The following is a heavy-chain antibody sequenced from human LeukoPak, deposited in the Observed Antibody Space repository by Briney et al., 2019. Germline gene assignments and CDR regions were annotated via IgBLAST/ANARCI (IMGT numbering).Heavy chain of an antibody. CDR2: IRYDGSAK. D-gene: IGHD3-22*01. Sequence: GGSLRLSCVAYGFSFSSYGMHWVRQAPGEGLQWVAFIRYDGSAKYYADSVKGRFTTSRDSSKSTLYLQMNSLRLEDTAIYYCAKYYYEGTGASPLDYWGQGTLVTVSS. CDR3: AKYYYEGTGASPLDY. J-gene: IGHJ4*02. CDR1: GFSFSSYG. V-gene: IGHV3-30*02.